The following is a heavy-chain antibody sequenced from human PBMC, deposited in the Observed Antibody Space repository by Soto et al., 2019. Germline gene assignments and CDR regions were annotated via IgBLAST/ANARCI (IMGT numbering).Heavy chain of an antibody. J-gene: IGHJ3*02. CDR2: ISYDGSNK. D-gene: IGHD4-17*01. CDR1: GFTFSSYA. CDR3: AREVDYGYYALGFDI. V-gene: IGHV3-30-3*01. Sequence: QVQLVESGGGVVQPGRSLRLSCAASGFTFSSYAMHWVRQAPGKGLEWVAVISYDGSNKYYADSVKGRFTISRDNSKNTLYLQMNSLRAEDTAVYYCAREVDYGYYALGFDIWGQGTMVTVSS.